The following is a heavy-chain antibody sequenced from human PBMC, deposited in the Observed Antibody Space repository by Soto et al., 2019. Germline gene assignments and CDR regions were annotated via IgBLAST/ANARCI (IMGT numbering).Heavy chain of an antibody. CDR3: ARDASAYDGGWYPRGFDP. CDR2: IWYDGSNK. Sequence: AGTLSLSCAASGFSFSTYDLHWVRQAPGKGLEWVAIIWYDGSNKYYADSVKGRFTISRDDSKNTLYLQMNRLRVEDTAVYFCARDASAYDGGWYPRGFDPWGQGTLVTVSS. CDR1: GFSFSTYD. J-gene: IGHJ5*01. V-gene: IGHV3-33*01. D-gene: IGHD6-19*01.